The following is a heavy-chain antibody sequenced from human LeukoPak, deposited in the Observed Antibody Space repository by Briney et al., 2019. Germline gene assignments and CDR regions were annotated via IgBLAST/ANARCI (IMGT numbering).Heavy chain of an antibody. CDR1: GGSISSSSYY. D-gene: IGHD3-22*01. CDR2: IFYSGNT. J-gene: IGHJ6*02. Sequence: SETLSLTCTVSGGSISSSSYYWGWIRQPPGRGLEWIGYIFYSGNTYYSPSLKSRVTISVDTLKNHFSLRLTSVTAADTAVYYCARAPPVVVDPHYYYYGMDVWGQGTTVTVSS. CDR3: ARAPPVVVDPHYYYYGMDV. V-gene: IGHV4-39*07.